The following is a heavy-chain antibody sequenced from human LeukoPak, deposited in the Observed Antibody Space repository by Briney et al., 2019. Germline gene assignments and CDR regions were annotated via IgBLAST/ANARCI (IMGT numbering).Heavy chain of an antibody. V-gene: IGHV3-21*06. J-gene: IGHJ4*02. D-gene: IGHD1-14*01. CDR3: ATETNGRHYDY. Sequence: PGGSLRLSCTASGLTFSTSGFNWVRQAPGGGLEWVASIGPTGSDRYHADSIKGRFTISRDNANNFLYLQMNSLRAEDTAVYYCATETNGRHYDYWGQGTLLTVSS. CDR1: GLTFSTSG. CDR2: IGPTGSDR.